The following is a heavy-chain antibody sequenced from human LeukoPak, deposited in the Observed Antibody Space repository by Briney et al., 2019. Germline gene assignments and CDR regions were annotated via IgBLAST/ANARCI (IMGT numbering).Heavy chain of an antibody. CDR3: ARGGQLGYSSGWYVLDY. J-gene: IGHJ4*02. CDR2: IYYSGST. D-gene: IGHD6-19*01. V-gene: IGHV4-30-4*01. Sequence: PSETLSLTCTVSGGSISSGDYYWSWIRQPPGKGLEWIGYIYYSGSTYYNPSLKSRVTISVDTSKNQFSLKLSSVTAADTAVYCCARGGQLGYSSGWYVLDYWGQGTLVTVSS. CDR1: GGSISSGDYY.